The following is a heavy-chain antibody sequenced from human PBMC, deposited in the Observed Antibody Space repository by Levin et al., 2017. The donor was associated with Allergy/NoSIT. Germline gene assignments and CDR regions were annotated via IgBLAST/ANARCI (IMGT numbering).Heavy chain of an antibody. J-gene: IGHJ6*02. CDR2: IWYDGSNK. CDR1: GFTFRSYG. Sequence: PGGSLRLSCTASGFTFRSYGMYWVRQAPGRGLEWVAVIWYDGSNKYYLDSVEGRFTISRDNSKNTLYLEMNSLRVEDTAVYYCARGMANFYDGSAWSHLIDYYAMDVWGQGTTVAVSS. D-gene: IGHD3-22*01. CDR3: ARGMANFYDGSAWSHLIDYYAMDV. V-gene: IGHV3-33*01.